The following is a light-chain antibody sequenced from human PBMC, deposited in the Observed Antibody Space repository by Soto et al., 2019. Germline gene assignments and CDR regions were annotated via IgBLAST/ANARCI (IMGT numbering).Light chain of an antibody. CDR2: SNN. CDR3: AAWDDSLNGVI. V-gene: IGLV1-44*01. CDR1: SSNIGSNT. Sequence: QAVVTQPPSASGTPGQRVTVSCSGSSSNIGSNTVNCYQQLPGTAPKLLIYSNNQRPSGVPDRFSGSKSGTSASLAISGLQSEDEADYYCAAWDDSLNGVIFGGGTKVTV. J-gene: IGLJ2*01.